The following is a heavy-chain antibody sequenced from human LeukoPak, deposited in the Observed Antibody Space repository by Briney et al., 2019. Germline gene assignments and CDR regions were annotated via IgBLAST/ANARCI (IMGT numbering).Heavy chain of an antibody. J-gene: IGHJ4*02. CDR3: ARDLEYFDY. V-gene: IGHV3-48*03. CDR1: GFTYSSYE. Sequence: PGGSLRLSCAASGFTYSSYEMNWVRQAPGKGLEWVSYISSSGSTIYYADSVKGRFTISRDNAKNSLYLQMNSLRAEDTAVYYCARDLEYFDYWDQGTLVTVSS. CDR2: ISSSGSTI.